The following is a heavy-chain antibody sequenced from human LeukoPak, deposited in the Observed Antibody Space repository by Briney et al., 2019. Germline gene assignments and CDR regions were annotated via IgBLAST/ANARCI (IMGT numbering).Heavy chain of an antibody. J-gene: IGHJ4*02. D-gene: IGHD2-15*01. CDR3: ARVYCSGGSCYFGDY. Sequence: PSETLSLTCTVSGGSISSYYWGWIRQPPGKGLEWIGSIYYSGSTYYNPSLKSRVTISVDTSKNQFSLKLSSVTAADTAVYYCARVYCSGGSCYFGDYWGQGTLVTVSS. CDR2: IYYSGST. V-gene: IGHV4-39*01. CDR1: GGSISSYY.